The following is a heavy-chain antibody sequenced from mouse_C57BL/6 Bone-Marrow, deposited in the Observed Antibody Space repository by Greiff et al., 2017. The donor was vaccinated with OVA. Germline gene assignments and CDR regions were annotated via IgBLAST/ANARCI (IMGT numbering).Heavy chain of an antibody. V-gene: IGHV1-82*01. D-gene: IGHD1-1*01. CDR2: IYPGDGDT. CDR1: GYAFSSSW. Sequence: VQLKESGPELVKPGASVKISCKASGYAFSSSWMNWVKQRPGKGLEWIGRIYPGDGDTNYNGKFKGKATLTADKSSSTAYMQLSSLTSEDSAVYFCARLGFYYGSSLDYWGQGTTLTVSS. J-gene: IGHJ2*01. CDR3: ARLGFYYGSSLDY.